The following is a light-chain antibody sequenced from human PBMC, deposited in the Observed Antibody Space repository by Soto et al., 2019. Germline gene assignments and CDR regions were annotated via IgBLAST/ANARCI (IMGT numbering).Light chain of an antibody. J-gene: IGKJ1*01. CDR3: QQYGGSPRT. Sequence: EIVLTHSSGTLSLSPGERATLSCRASQSVSSSSLAWYQQKRGQAPRLLIHDASSRATGIPDRFSGSGSGTDFTLTISRLEPEAFAAYYCQQYGGSPRTLGQGTKVDIK. CDR2: DAS. CDR1: QSVSSSS. V-gene: IGKV3-20*01.